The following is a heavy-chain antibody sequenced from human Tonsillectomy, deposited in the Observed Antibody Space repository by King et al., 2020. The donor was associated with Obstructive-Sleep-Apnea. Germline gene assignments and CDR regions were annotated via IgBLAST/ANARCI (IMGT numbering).Heavy chain of an antibody. V-gene: IGHV3-23*04. D-gene: IGHD3-22*01. CDR2: ISGSGGNT. CDR3: ARDPYYFDSDTYRPGAFDV. Sequence: VQLVESGGGLGQPGGSLRLSCVASGFTFRSYAMSWVRHAPGRGLEWVSGISGSGGNTNYVDSVKGRFTISRDNSKNTLYMEVNSLRAEDTAVYYCARDPYYFDSDTYRPGAFDVWGQGTMVTVSS. CDR1: GFTFRSYA. J-gene: IGHJ3*01.